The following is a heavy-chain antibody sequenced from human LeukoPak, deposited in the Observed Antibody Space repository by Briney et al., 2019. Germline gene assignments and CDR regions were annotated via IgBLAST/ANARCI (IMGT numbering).Heavy chain of an antibody. CDR1: GFTFSSYG. CDR3: AKDGVITFGGVIDHDAFDI. D-gene: IGHD3-16*02. J-gene: IGHJ3*02. V-gene: IGHV3-30*02. CDR2: IWYDGSNK. Sequence: PGGSLRLSCAASGFTFSSYGMHWVRQAPGKGLEWVAVIWYDGSNKYYADSVKGRFTISRDNSKNTLYLQMNSLRAEDTAVYYCAKDGVITFGGVIDHDAFDIWGQGTMVTVSS.